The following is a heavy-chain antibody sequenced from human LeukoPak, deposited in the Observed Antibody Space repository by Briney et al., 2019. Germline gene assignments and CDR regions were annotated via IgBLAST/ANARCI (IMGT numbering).Heavy chain of an antibody. CDR1: GGSISSGSYY. J-gene: IGHJ4*02. CDR2: IYTSGST. Sequence: PSQTLSLTCTVSGGSISSGSYYWSWIRQPAGKGLEWIGRIYTSGSTNYNPSLKSRVTISVDTSKNQFSLKLSSVTAADTAVYYCARDFWFHGDWYFDYWGQGTLVTVSS. D-gene: IGHD4-17*01. V-gene: IGHV4-61*02. CDR3: ARDFWFHGDWYFDY.